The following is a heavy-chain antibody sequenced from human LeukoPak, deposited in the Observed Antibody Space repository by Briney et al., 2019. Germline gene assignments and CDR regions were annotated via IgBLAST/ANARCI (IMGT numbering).Heavy chain of an antibody. V-gene: IGHV3-74*01. CDR3: ARTPWSSGWEDY. D-gene: IGHD6-19*01. CDR2: INTDGSST. CDR1: GFTFRSYW. J-gene: IGHJ4*02. Sequence: PGGSLRLSCAASGFTFRSYWMHWVRQAPGKGLVWVSRINTDGSSTNYADSVKGRFTISRDNAKNTLYLQMNSLRAEDTAVYYCARTPWSSGWEDYWGQGTLVTVSS.